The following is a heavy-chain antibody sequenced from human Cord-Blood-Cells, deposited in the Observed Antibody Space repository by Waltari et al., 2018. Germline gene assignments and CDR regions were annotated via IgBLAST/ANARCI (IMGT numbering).Heavy chain of an antibody. J-gene: IGHJ6*02. CDR3: AKDRVAARFRDYYDMDV. D-gene: IGHD6-6*01. CDR2: ISGSGGST. CDR1: GFTFSSYA. Sequence: EVQLLESGGGLVQPGGSLRLSCAASGFTFSSYAMSWVRQAPGQGLGWVSAISGSGGSTYDADSVKGLFTIPGDKYKNSLDLQMNSLRAEDTALYYCAKDRVAARFRDYYDMDVWGQGTTVTVSS. V-gene: IGHV3-23*01.